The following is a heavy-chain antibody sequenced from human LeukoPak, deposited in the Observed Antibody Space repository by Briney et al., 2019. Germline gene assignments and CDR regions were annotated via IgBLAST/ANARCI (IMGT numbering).Heavy chain of an antibody. CDR3: ASGRRYCSGGSCSGRWFDP. V-gene: IGHV4-34*01. Sequence: SETLSLTCTVSGDSISSHYWSWIRQPPGKGLEWIGEINHSGSTNYNPSLKSRVTISVDTSKNQFSLKLSSVTAADTAVYYCASGRRYCSGGSCSGRWFDPWGQGTLVTVSS. D-gene: IGHD2-15*01. CDR1: GDSISSHY. J-gene: IGHJ5*02. CDR2: INHSGST.